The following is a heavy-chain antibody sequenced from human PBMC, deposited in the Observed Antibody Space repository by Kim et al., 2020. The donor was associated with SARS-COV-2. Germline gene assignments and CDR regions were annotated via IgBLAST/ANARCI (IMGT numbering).Heavy chain of an antibody. J-gene: IGHJ4*02. V-gene: IGHV4-59*01. D-gene: IGHD2-2*01. CDR2: IYYSGST. CDR3: ARARLFGSRGFFDY. CDR1: GGSISSYY. Sequence: SETLSLTCTVSGGSISSYYWSWIRQPPGKGLEWIGYIYYSGSTNYNPSLKSRVTISVDTSKNQFSLKLSSVTAADTAVYYCARARLFGSRGFFDYWGQG.